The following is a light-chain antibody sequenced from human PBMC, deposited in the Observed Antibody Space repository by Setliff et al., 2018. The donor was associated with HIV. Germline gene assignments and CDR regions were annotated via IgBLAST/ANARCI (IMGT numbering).Light chain of an antibody. V-gene: IGLV2-23*02. CDR2: EVN. Sequence: QSVLAQSASVSGSPGQSIAISCTGTSSDVGIYNLVSWYQHHPGKAPKLIIYEVNKRPSGVSNRFSGSKSGNTASLTISGLQPEDETDYYCCSYTTYSTYVFGTGTKVTVL. J-gene: IGLJ1*01. CDR3: CSYTTYSTYV. CDR1: SSDVGIYNL.